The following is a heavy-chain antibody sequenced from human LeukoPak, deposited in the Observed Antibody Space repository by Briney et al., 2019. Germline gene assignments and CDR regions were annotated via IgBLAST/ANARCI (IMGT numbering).Heavy chain of an antibody. D-gene: IGHD3-10*01. CDR3: ARDGASYYYGSGSFDY. CDR1: GFTFSSCS. J-gene: IGHJ4*02. CDR2: ISSSSSYI. Sequence: GGSLRLSCAASGFTFSSCSMNWVRQAPGKGLEWVSSISSSSSYIYYADSVKGRFTISRDNAKNSLYLQMNSLRAEDTAVYYCARDGASYYYGSGSFDYWGQGTLVTVSS. V-gene: IGHV3-21*01.